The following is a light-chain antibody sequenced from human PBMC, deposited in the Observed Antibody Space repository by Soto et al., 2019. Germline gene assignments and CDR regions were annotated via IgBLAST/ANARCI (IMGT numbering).Light chain of an antibody. CDR3: SSYATSRSVV. CDR1: SDDIGAYDY. Sequence: QSALTQPASVSGSPGQSITISYTGTSDDIGAYDYVSWYQQHPGKAPKLLIYEVTHRPSGVSPRFSGSKSASTASLTVSGLQAGDEAHYYCSSYATSRSVVFGGGTKLTVL. J-gene: IGLJ2*01. CDR2: EVT. V-gene: IGLV2-14*01.